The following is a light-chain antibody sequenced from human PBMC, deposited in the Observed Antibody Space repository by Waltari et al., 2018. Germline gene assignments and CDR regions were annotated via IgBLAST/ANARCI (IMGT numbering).Light chain of an antibody. J-gene: IGKJ2*01. CDR1: QSVRRH. Sequence: IVMTQSPATLSVSPGEGVALSCRASQSVRRHLAWYYQRPGQTPRLLICDASTRATGIPARFSGSGSGTEFTLTISSLQSEDFAVYYCQQYEGWPYTFGQGTKLEI. CDR3: QQYEGWPYT. V-gene: IGKV3-15*01. CDR2: DAS.